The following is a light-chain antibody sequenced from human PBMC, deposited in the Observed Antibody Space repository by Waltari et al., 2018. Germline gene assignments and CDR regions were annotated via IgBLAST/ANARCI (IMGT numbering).Light chain of an antibody. CDR2: DVS. Sequence: QSALTQPASVSGSPGQSITIPCTGTSSDVGGYNYVSWYQQYPGKAPKLMIFDVSNPPSGVSTRFSGSKSGNTASLTSSGLQAEDEADYYCSSYISSSTLELFGGGTSLTVL. CDR1: SSDVGGYNY. CDR3: SSYISSSTLEL. J-gene: IGLJ2*01. V-gene: IGLV2-14*03.